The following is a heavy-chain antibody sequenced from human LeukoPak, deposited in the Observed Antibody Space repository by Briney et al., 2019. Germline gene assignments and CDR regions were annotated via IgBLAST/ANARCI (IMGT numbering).Heavy chain of an antibody. CDR3: ARVGYYYDSSGYYPFDY. D-gene: IGHD3-22*01. CDR2: ITSSSTSM. CDR1: GFTFTTYS. J-gene: IGHJ4*02. V-gene: IGHV3-21*01. Sequence: GGSLRLSCAASGFTFTTYSMNWVPQAPGKGLEWVSSITSSSTSMYYADSVKGRFTISRDNAKNSLYLQMISLRAEDTAVYYCARVGYYYDSSGYYPFDYWGQGTLVTVSS.